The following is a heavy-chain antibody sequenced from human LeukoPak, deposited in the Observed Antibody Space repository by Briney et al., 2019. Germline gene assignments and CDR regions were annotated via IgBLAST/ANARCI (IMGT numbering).Heavy chain of an antibody. D-gene: IGHD3-16*01. Sequence: GGSLRLSCAASGFTFSNFAMHWVRQAPGKGLEWVAVISYDGDNEYYADSVKGQFTISRDNSKDRLYLQMNSLRPEDTAMYYCARVRGGRSWYYYGMDVWGRGTTVTVS. CDR1: GFTFSNFA. CDR2: ISYDGDNE. CDR3: ARVRGGRSWYYYGMDV. J-gene: IGHJ6*02. V-gene: IGHV3-30-3*01.